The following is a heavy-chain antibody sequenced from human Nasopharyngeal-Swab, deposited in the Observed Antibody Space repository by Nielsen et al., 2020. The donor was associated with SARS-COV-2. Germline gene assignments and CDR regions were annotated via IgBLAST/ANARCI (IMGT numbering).Heavy chain of an antibody. J-gene: IGHJ6*02. CDR1: GFTFSDYY. Sequence: GESLKISCAASGFTFSDYYMSWIRQAPGKGLERVSYISSSSSYTNYADSVKGRFTISRDNAKNSLYLQMNSLRAEDTAVYYCARGVMVQGVNGYYYGMDVWGQGTTVTVSS. V-gene: IGHV3-11*06. CDR2: ISSSSSYT. CDR3: ARGVMVQGVNGYYYGMDV. D-gene: IGHD3-10*01.